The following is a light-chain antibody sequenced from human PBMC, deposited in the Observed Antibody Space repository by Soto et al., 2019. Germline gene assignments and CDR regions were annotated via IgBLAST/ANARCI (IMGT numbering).Light chain of an antibody. CDR1: QTVTSSS. CDR2: GVS. CDR3: QQRSNWPPWT. Sequence: EIVLTQSPATLSLSPGERATLSCRASQTVTSSSLAWYQHKPGQAPRLLIYGVSSRATGISDRFSGSGSGTDFTLTISSLEPEDFAVYYCQQRSNWPPWTFGQGTKVDI. V-gene: IGKV3D-20*02. J-gene: IGKJ1*01.